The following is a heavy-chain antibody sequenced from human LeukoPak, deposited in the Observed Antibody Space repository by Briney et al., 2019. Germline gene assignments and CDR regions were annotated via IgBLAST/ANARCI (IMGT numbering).Heavy chain of an antibody. CDR3: ARDYYGSGSYSPPPGIFDY. CDR1: AFSFNTYG. D-gene: IGHD3-10*01. J-gene: IGHJ4*02. CDR2: IRYNGNDQ. Sequence: GGSLRLSCATSAFSFNTYGMHWVRQAPGKGLQWVAFIRYNGNDQYYADSVKGRFTISRDNSKNTVFLQMNSLRIEDTAMYYCARDYYGSGSYSPPPGIFDYWGQGTLVTVSS. V-gene: IGHV3-30*02.